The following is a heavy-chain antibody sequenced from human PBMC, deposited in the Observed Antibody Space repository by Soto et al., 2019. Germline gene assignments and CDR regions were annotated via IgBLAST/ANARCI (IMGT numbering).Heavy chain of an antibody. CDR2: ISGSGGST. V-gene: IGHV3-23*01. CDR3: AKRDGLAVADSVPDY. CDR1: GFTFSNYA. J-gene: IGHJ4*02. Sequence: GGSLRLSCAASGFTFSNYAMSWVRQAPGKRLEWVSVISGSGGSTYYADSVKGRFTVSRDNSKNTLYLQMNSLRAEDTAVYYCAKRDGLAVADSVPDYWGQGTLVTVSS. D-gene: IGHD6-19*01.